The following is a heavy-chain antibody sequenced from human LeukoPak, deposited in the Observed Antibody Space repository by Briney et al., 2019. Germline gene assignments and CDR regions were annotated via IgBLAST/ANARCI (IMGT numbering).Heavy chain of an antibody. CDR1: GFTFSSYA. Sequence: GGSLRLSCAASGFTFSSYAMSWVRQAPGKGLEWVSLISGSSGSTFYTDSVKGRFTVSRDNSKNTLYLQMNSLRVEDTAMYYCAKERATTTAFDYWGQGTLVTVSS. J-gene: IGHJ4*02. V-gene: IGHV3-23*01. D-gene: IGHD4-17*01. CDR2: ISGSSGST. CDR3: AKERATTTAFDY.